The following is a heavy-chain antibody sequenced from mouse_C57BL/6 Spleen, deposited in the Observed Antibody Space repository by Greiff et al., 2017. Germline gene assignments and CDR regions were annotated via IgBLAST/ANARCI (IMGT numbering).Heavy chain of an antibody. J-gene: IGHJ2*01. CDR1: GYTFTSYW. CDR3: SRSGSSYEGYFDY. D-gene: IGHD1-1*01. CDR2: IYPSDSET. V-gene: IGHV1-61*01. Sequence: QVQLQQPGAELVRPGSSVKLSCKASGYTFTSYWMDWVKQRPGQGLEWIGNIYPSDSETHYNQKFKDKATLTVDKSSSTAYMQISSLTSEDASVYYCSRSGSSYEGYFDYWGQGTTLTVSS.